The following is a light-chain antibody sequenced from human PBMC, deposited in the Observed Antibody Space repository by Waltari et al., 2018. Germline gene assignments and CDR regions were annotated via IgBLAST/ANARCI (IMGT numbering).Light chain of an antibody. CDR2: DVS. Sequence: QSALTQPRSVSGSPGLSVTSSCTGTSSDVGGYNYVSWYQQHPGKAPKLVSYDVSKRPSGVAGRFSGSKSGNTASLTISGLQAEDEADYYCCSYAGSYTLVFGGGTKLTVL. CDR1: SSDVGGYNY. V-gene: IGLV2-11*01. J-gene: IGLJ2*01. CDR3: CSYAGSYTLV.